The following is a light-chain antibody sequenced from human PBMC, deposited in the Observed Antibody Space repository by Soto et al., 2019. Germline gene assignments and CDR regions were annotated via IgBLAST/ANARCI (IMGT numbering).Light chain of an antibody. CDR1: STDIGGYTY. J-gene: IGLJ2*01. CDR2: EVD. Sequence: QSALTQPASVSGSPGQSITISCTGTSTDIGGYTYVSWYQQHPGKVPKLMIYEVDNRPSGVSNRFSGSKSGSTASLTISGLQAEDEADYFCSSYSRTTTSVVFGGGTKLTV. CDR3: SSYSRTTTSVV. V-gene: IGLV2-14*01.